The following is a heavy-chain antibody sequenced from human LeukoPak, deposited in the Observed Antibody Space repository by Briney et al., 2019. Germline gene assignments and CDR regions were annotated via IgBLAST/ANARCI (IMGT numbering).Heavy chain of an antibody. Sequence: GASVKVSCKASGYIFTKYGVSWVRQAPGQGLEWMAWISTYNGDTNYAQKLQGRVTMTTDTSTSTAYMELRSLRSDDTAVYYCARDWGPEYYDILTGYLSLDYWGQGTLVTVSS. CDR1: GYIFTKYG. CDR2: ISTYNGDT. V-gene: IGHV1-18*01. CDR3: ARDWGPEYYDILTGYLSLDY. D-gene: IGHD3-9*01. J-gene: IGHJ4*02.